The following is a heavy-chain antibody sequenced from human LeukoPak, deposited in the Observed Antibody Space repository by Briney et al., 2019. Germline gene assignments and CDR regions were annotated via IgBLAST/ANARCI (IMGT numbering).Heavy chain of an antibody. Sequence: ASVKVSCKASGYTFTGYYMHWVRQAPGQGLEWMGWINPNSGGTNYAQKFQGRVTMTRDTSISTAYMELSGLRSDDTAVYYCARDRYGVVVTGNWFDPWGQGTLVTVSS. D-gene: IGHD2-21*02. CDR3: ARDRYGVVVTGNWFDP. CDR2: INPNSGGT. CDR1: GYTFTGYY. V-gene: IGHV1-2*02. J-gene: IGHJ5*02.